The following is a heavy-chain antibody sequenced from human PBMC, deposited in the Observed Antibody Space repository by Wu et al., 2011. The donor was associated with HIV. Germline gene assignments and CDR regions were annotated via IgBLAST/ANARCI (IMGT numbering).Heavy chain of an antibody. CDR1: GYTFTSYG. CDR2: IIPMFNTA. CDR3: ATDPTIVGEG. J-gene: IGHJ1*01. V-gene: IGHV1-69*06. D-gene: IGHD2/OR15-2a*01. Sequence: QDQLVQSGAEVKKPGASVKVSCKASGYTFTSYGISWVRQAPGQGLEWMGRIIPMFNTANYAQNFQSRLTLTADKSTSTAYMELSSLRSEDTAVYYCATDPTIVGEGWGQGTRVTVSS.